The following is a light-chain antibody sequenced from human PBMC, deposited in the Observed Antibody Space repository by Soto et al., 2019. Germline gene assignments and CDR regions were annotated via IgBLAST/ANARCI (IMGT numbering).Light chain of an antibody. J-gene: IGLJ3*02. CDR3: SSYTIRSAVV. Sequence: QSALTQPASVSGSPGQSITISCTGTSSDVGGYNYVAWYQQHPGKAPKLMIYDVSNRPSGVSNLFCGSNSGNTSSLTISGLHAEDEADYYCSSYTIRSAVVFGGGTQLTVL. V-gene: IGLV2-14*01. CDR2: DVS. CDR1: SSDVGGYNY.